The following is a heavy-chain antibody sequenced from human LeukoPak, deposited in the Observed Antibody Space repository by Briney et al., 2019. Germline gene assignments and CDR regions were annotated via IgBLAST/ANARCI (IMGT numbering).Heavy chain of an antibody. D-gene: IGHD3-10*01. V-gene: IGHV1-8*01. CDR2: MNPNSGNT. J-gene: IGHJ4*02. CDR3: ARDPPPTYYYGSGSYKPLDY. Sequence: GASVKVSCKASGYTFTSYDINWVRQATGQGLEWMGWMNPNSGNTGYTQKFQGRVTMTRNTSIRTAYMELRSLRSDDTAVYSCARDPPPTYYYGSGSYKPLDYWGQGTLVTVSS. CDR1: GYTFTSYD.